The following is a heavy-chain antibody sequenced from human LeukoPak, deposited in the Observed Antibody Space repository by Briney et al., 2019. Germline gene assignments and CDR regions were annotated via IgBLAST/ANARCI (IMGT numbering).Heavy chain of an antibody. CDR2: IYPDDFDT. CDR3: AKFGLISKYWYFDV. J-gene: IGHJ2*01. V-gene: IGHV5-51*01. D-gene: IGHD3/OR15-3a*01. Sequence: GESLKISCKASGYSFTSYWIAWVRQMPGKGLEWMGVIYPDDFDTRYSPSFQGQVTISADKSISTAYLQWTSLKASDTAIYYCAKFGLISKYWYFDVWGRGTLVTVSS. CDR1: GYSFTSYW.